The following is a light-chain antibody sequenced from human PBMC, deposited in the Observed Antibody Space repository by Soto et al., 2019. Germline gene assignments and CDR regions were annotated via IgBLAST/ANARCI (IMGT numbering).Light chain of an antibody. CDR2: EVS. CDR3: TSYTRTSTFV. J-gene: IGLJ1*01. V-gene: IGLV2-14*01. Sequence: QSALTQPASVSGSPGQSITISCTGTSXDIGAYNYVSWFQQHPGKAPKLMIYEVSNRPSGVSNRFSGFKSGNTASLTISGLQAEDEADYYCTSYTRTSTFVFGTGTNAPS. CDR1: SXDIGAYNY.